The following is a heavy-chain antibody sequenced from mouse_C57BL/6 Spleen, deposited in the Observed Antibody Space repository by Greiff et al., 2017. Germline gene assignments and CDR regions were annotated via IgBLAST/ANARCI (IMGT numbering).Heavy chain of an antibody. CDR1: GFNIKDYY. J-gene: IGHJ2*01. V-gene: IGHV14-1*01. CDR3: TRPYYYGSSLYYFDY. D-gene: IGHD1-1*01. Sequence: EVQLQQSGAELVRPEASVKLSCTASGFNIKDYYMHWVKQRPEQGLEWIGRIDPEDGDTEYAPKFQGKATMTADTSSNTAYLQLSILTSEDTAVYYCTRPYYYGSSLYYFDYWGQGTTLTVSS. CDR2: IDPEDGDT.